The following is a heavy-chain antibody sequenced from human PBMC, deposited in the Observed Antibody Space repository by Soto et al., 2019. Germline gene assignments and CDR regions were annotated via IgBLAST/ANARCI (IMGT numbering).Heavy chain of an antibody. CDR3: ARTMTTSGWFGP. J-gene: IGHJ5*02. CDR1: GGPITSGGYS. D-gene: IGHD4-17*01. Sequence: SETLSLTCAVSGGPITSGGYSWSWIRQPPGKGLEWIGYIYHSGGPYYNPSLKSRVTLSIDRTKKQFSLKLKSVTAADTAVYFCARTMTTSGWFGPWGQGTLVTVSS. CDR2: IYHSGGP. V-gene: IGHV4-30-2*01.